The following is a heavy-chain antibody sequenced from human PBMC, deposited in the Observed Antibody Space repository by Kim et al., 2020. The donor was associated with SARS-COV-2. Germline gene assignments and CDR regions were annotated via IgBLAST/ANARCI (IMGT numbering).Heavy chain of an antibody. D-gene: IGHD3-10*01. CDR2: IYYSGST. V-gene: IGHV4-39*01. CDR1: GGSISSSSYY. CDR3: ARSFLWFGELFPPSWVSFYFDY. J-gene: IGHJ4*02. Sequence: SETLSLTCTVSGGSISSSSYYWGWIRQPPGKGLEWIGSIYYSGSTYYNPSLKSRVTISVDTSKNQFSLKLSSVTAADTAVYYCARSFLWFGELFPPSWVSFYFDYWGQGTLVTVSS.